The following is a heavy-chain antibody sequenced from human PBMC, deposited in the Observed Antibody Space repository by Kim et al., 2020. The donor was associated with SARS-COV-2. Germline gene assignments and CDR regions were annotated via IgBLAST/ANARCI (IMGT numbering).Heavy chain of an antibody. Sequence: SETLSLTCAVYGGSFSGYYWSWIRQPPGKGLEWIGEINHSGSTNYNPSLKSRVTISVDTSKNQFSLKLSSVTAADTAVYYCARGSKGYYGSGSYYSSSTHLNWFDPWGQGTLVTVSS. CDR3: ARGSKGYYGSGSYYSSSTHLNWFDP. CDR2: INHSGST. J-gene: IGHJ5*02. D-gene: IGHD3-10*01. V-gene: IGHV4-34*01. CDR1: GGSFSGYY.